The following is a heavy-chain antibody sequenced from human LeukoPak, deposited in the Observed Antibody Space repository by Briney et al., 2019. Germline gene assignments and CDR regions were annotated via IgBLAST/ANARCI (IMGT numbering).Heavy chain of an antibody. Sequence: GGSLRLSCAASGFTFSNYAMNWVRQAPGKGLEWISYISISSDTIYYADSVKGRFTISRDNAKNSLYLQMNSLRAEDTAVYYCARDAHSGSYGGPLGYWGQGTLVTVSS. V-gene: IGHV3-48*04. J-gene: IGHJ4*02. CDR2: ISISSDTI. CDR3: ARDAHSGSYGGPLGY. CDR1: GFTFSNYA. D-gene: IGHD1-26*01.